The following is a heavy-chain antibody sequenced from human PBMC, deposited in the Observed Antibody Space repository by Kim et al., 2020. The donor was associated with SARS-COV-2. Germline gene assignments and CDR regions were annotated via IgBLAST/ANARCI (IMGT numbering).Heavy chain of an antibody. J-gene: IGHJ4*02. V-gene: IGHV3-23*01. CDR3: AKFAAAGTSEFDY. Sequence: TDSRKSRITIYRDNSKNTLNRQMNSLRVDDTAVYYCAKFAAAGTSEFDYWGQGTLVTVSS. D-gene: IGHD6-13*01.